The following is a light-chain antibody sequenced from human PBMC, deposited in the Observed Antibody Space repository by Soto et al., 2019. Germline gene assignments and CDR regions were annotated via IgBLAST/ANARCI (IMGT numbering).Light chain of an antibody. J-gene: IGKJ4*01. Sequence: DIVMTQSPDSLAVSLGERATINCKSSQSVLYSSNNKNYLAWYQQKPGQPPNLLIYWASTRESGVPARFSGSGFGTDFTLTISSLQAEDVAIYYCQQFHSSPLTFGGGTKVDIK. CDR2: WAS. CDR1: QSVLYSSNNKNY. CDR3: QQFHSSPLT. V-gene: IGKV4-1*01.